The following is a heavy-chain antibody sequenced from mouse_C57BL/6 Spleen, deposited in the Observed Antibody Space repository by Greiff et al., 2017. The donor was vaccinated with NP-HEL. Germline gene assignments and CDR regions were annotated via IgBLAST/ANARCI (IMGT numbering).Heavy chain of an antibody. D-gene: IGHD1-1*01. J-gene: IGHJ3*01. Sequence: EVHLVESGGDLVKPGGSLKLSCAASGFTFSSYGMSWVRQTPDKRLEWVATISSGGSYTYYPDSVKGRFTISRDNAKNTLYLQMSSLKSEDTAMYYCAREIITTVVATKAWFAYWGQGTLVTVSA. CDR3: AREIITTVVATKAWFAY. CDR1: GFTFSSYG. V-gene: IGHV5-6*01. CDR2: ISSGGSYT.